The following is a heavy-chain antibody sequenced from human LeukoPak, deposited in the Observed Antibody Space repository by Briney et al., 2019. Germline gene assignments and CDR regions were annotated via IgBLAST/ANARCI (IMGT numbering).Heavy chain of an antibody. CDR3: ARDRGAMATYFDY. D-gene: IGHD5-18*01. Sequence: GGSLRLSCAASGFTFSSYGMHWVRQAPGKGLEWVAFIRYDGSNKYYADSVKGRFTISRDNSKNTLYLQMNSLRAEDTAVYYCARDRGAMATYFDYWGQGTLVTVSS. V-gene: IGHV3-30*02. CDR1: GFTFSSYG. J-gene: IGHJ4*02. CDR2: IRYDGSNK.